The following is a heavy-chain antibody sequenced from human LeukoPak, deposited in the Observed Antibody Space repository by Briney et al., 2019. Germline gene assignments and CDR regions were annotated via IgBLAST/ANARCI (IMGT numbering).Heavy chain of an antibody. J-gene: IGHJ4*02. CDR2: INPSGGST. V-gene: IGHV1-46*01. D-gene: IGHD3-10*01. Sequence: ASVKVSCKASGYTFTNSYIHWVRQAPGQGLEWMGIINPSGGSTSYPQKFQGRVTVTRDTSTSAVYMELSSLRSEDTAVYYCARDPYGSGSYYSHFDYWGQGTLVTVSS. CDR1: GYTFTNSY. CDR3: ARDPYGSGSYYSHFDY.